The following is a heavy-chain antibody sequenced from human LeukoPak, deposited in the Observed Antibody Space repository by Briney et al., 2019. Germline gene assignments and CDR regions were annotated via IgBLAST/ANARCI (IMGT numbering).Heavy chain of an antibody. J-gene: IGHJ6*02. Sequence: SETLSLTCTVSGGSISSYYWSWIRQPPGKGLEWIGYIYYSESTNYNPSLKSRVTISVDTSKNQFSLKLSSVTAADTAVYYCARAGGEYPNLGTYYYYGMDVWGQGTTVTVSS. CDR2: IYYSEST. V-gene: IGHV4-59*01. CDR1: GGSISSYY. CDR3: ARAGGEYPNLGTYYYYGMDV. D-gene: IGHD3-10*01.